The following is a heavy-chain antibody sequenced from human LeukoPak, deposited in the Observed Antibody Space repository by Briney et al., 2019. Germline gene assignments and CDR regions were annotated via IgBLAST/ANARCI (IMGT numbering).Heavy chain of an antibody. CDR2: ISWNSGSI. J-gene: IGHJ4*02. CDR3: AKGYCSSISCLVDY. Sequence: GGSLRLSCAASGFTFDDYAMHWVRQAPGKGLEWVSGISWNSGSIGYADSVKGRFTISRDNAKNSLYLQMNSLRAEDTALYYCAKGYCSSISCLVDYWGQGTLVAVSS. V-gene: IGHV3-9*01. CDR1: GFTFDDYA. D-gene: IGHD2-2*01.